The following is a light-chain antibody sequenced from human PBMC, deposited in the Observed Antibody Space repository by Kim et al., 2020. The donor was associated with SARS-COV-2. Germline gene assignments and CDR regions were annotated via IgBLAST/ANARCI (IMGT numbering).Light chain of an antibody. Sequence: SGSPGERAPLSCRARQSVSSNLAWYQQKPGQAPRLLIYGASTRATGIPSRFSGSGSGTEFTLTISSLQSEDFAVYSCQQYNNWPYTFGQGTKLEIK. J-gene: IGKJ2*01. CDR1: QSVSSN. CDR3: QQYNNWPYT. V-gene: IGKV3-15*01. CDR2: GAS.